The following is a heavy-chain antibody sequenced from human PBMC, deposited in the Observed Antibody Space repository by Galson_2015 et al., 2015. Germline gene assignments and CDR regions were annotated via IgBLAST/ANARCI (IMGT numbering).Heavy chain of an antibody. CDR1: GFTFSSYS. D-gene: IGHD3-10*01. V-gene: IGHV3-48*02. CDR3: ARDSQTDYYDAFEI. Sequence: SLRLSCAASGFTFSSYSMNWVRQAPGKGLEWVSYISSSSSTIYYADSVKGRFTISRDNAKNSLYLQMNSLRDEDTAVYYCARDSQTDYYDAFEIWGQGTMVTVSS. J-gene: IGHJ3*02. CDR2: ISSSSSTI.